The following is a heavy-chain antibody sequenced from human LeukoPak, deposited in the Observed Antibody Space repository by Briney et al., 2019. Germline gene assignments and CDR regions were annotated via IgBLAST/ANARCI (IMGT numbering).Heavy chain of an antibody. CDR2: INHSGST. CDR3: ARGPITMVRGAMTYYYYGMDV. Sequence: SETLSLTCAVYGGSFSGYYWSWIRQPPGKGLEWIGEINHSGSTNYNPSLKSRVTISVDTSKNQFSLKLSSVTAADTAVYYCARGPITMVRGAMTYYYYGMDVWGQGTTVTVSS. V-gene: IGHV4-34*01. D-gene: IGHD3-10*01. CDR1: GGSFSGYY. J-gene: IGHJ6*02.